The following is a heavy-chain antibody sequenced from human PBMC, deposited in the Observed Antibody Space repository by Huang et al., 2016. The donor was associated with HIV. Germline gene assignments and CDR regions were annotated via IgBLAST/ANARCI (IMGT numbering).Heavy chain of an antibody. CDR1: GDYISSGGYL. CDR2: IYDTRTT. D-gene: IGHD2-15*01. J-gene: IGHJ5*02. CDR3: ARDRITQCNGGRCYSDWSDP. Sequence: QVQLQESGPGPVKHSQTLSLTCTVSGDYISSGGYLWSWIRQSPGKGMEWIGAIYDTRTTSYNPSLRSRGIMSVDTSKNQFSLRLTSVTAEDTAVYYCARDRITQCNGGRCYSDWSDPWGQGTLVIVSS. V-gene: IGHV4-30-4*08.